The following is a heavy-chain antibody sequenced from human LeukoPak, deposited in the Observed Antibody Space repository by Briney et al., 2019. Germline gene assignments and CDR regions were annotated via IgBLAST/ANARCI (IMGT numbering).Heavy chain of an antibody. J-gene: IGHJ4*02. CDR3: ARDRGSGKKGGYYFDY. V-gene: IGHV4-4*07. D-gene: IGHD6-19*01. Sequence: PSETLSLTCTVSGGSISSYYWSWIRQPAGKGLEWIGRIYTSGSTNYNPSLKSRVTMSVDTSKNQFSLKLSSVTAADTAVYYCARDRGSGKKGGYYFDYWGQGTLVTVSS. CDR2: IYTSGST. CDR1: GGSISSYY.